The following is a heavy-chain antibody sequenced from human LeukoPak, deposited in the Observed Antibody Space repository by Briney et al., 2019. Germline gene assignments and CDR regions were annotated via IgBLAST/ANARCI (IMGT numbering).Heavy chain of an antibody. Sequence: SVKVSCKASGYTFTSYGISWVRQAPGQGLEWMGGIIPIFGTANYAQKFQGRVTITADESTSTAYMELSSLRSEDTAVYYCARDVYITRGYYFDYWGQGTLVTVSS. CDR2: IIPIFGTA. D-gene: IGHD3-10*01. J-gene: IGHJ4*02. V-gene: IGHV1-69*13. CDR1: GYTFTSYG. CDR3: ARDVYITRGYYFDY.